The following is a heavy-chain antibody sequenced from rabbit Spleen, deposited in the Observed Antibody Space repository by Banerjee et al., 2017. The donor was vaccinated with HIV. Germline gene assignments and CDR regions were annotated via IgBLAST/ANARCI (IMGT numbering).Heavy chain of an antibody. Sequence: QSLEESGGDLVKPGASLTLTCIASGVSFSGNSYMCWVRQAPGKGLEWIACIDTGSSGFTYFASWAEGRFTISKTSSTTVTLQMTSLTAADTATYFCARNFDLWGPGTLVTVS. V-gene: IGHV1S40*01. CDR3: ARNFDL. J-gene: IGHJ4*01. CDR1: GVSFSGNSY. CDR2: IDTGSSGFT.